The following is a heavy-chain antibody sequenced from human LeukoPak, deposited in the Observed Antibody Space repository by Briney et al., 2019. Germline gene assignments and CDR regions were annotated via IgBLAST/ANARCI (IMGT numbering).Heavy chain of an antibody. CDR2: IDLGDSDT. D-gene: IGHD3-3*01. J-gene: IGHJ6*03. CDR3: ARHGRNDDFWSGYYKPPYYYYMDV. Sequence: GESLKISCRSSGYSFTTYWIGWVRQMPGKGLEWMGIIDLGDSDTRYSPSFQGQVTISAGKSISTAYLQWSSLKASDTAMYYCARHGRNDDFWSGYYKPPYYYYMDVWGKGTTVTVSS. CDR1: GYSFTTYW. V-gene: IGHV5-51*01.